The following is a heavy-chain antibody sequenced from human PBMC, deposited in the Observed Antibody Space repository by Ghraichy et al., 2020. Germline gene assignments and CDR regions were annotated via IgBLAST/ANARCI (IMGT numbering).Heavy chain of an antibody. CDR1: GGTFSSYA. Sequence: SVKVSCKASGGTFSSYAISWVRQAPGQGLEWMGGIIPIFGTANYAQKFQGRVTITADESTSTAYMELSSLRSEDTAVYYCARDRKFYDFWSGSGGYYYYYMDVWGKGTTVTVSS. CDR2: IIPIFGTA. D-gene: IGHD3-3*01. CDR3: ARDRKFYDFWSGSGGYYYYYMDV. J-gene: IGHJ6*03. V-gene: IGHV1-69*13.